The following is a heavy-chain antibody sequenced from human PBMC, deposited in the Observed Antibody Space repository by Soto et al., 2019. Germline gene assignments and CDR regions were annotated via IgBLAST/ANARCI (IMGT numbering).Heavy chain of an antibody. J-gene: IGHJ5*02. D-gene: IGHD2-21*01. CDR1: GFTFSNYW. CDR3: ASARHIGP. Sequence: GGSLRLSCAASGFTFSNYWMSWVRQAPGRGLEWVANIKQDGSESNYADSVKGRFTISRDNAENSLYLQMTSLRAEDTAVYYCASARHIGPWGQGTLVTVSS. V-gene: IGHV3-7*01. CDR2: IKQDGSES.